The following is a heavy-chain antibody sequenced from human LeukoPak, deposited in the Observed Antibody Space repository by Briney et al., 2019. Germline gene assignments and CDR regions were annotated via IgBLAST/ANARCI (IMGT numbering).Heavy chain of an antibody. D-gene: IGHD5-24*01. CDR2: IIPILGIA. J-gene: IGHJ4*02. V-gene: IGHV1-69*04. CDR3: ARVDDGYNSGGES. CDR1: GGTFSSYA. Sequence: SVKVSCKASGGTFSSYAISWVRQAPGQGLEWMGRIIPILGIANYAQKFQGRVTVTADKSTSTAYMELSSLRSEDTAVYYCARVDDGYNSGGESWGQGTLVTVSS.